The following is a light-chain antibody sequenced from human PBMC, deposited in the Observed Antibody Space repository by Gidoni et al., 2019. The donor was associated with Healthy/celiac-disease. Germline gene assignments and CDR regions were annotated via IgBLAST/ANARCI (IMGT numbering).Light chain of an antibody. J-gene: IGKJ1*01. Sequence: DIVLTQSPGTLSLSPGETAILSCRASQSVSSSYLAWYQQKPGQAPRLLIYGASSRATGIPDRFSGSGSGTDFTLTISRLEPEDFAVYYCQQYGSSPWTFGQGTKVEIK. CDR3: QQYGSSPWT. CDR1: QSVSSSY. V-gene: IGKV3-20*01. CDR2: GAS.